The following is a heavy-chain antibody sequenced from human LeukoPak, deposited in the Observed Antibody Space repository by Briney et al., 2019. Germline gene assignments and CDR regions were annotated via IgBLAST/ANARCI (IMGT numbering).Heavy chain of an antibody. Sequence: GESLKISCKGPEYSFATYWIGWVRQMPGQGLEWMGIIFPGDSDTRYSPSFQGQVTISADKSTSTAYLQWSSLKASDTAIYYCASEYCSGGNCYFDYWGQGTLVTVSS. CDR1: EYSFATYW. V-gene: IGHV5-51*01. J-gene: IGHJ4*02. CDR3: ASEYCSGGNCYFDY. D-gene: IGHD2-15*01. CDR2: IFPGDSDT.